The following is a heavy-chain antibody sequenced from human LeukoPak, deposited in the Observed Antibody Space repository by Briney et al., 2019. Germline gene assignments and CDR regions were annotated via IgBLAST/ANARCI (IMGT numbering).Heavy chain of an antibody. Sequence: GGSLRLSCAASGFTFSSYGMSWVRQAPGKGLEWVSAISGSGGSTYYADSVKGRFTISRDNSKNTLYLQMNSLRAEDTAVYCCAGANSGSYSHLDYWGQGTLVTVSS. J-gene: IGHJ4*02. V-gene: IGHV3-23*01. CDR3: AGANSGSYSHLDY. D-gene: IGHD1-26*01. CDR1: GFTFSSYG. CDR2: ISGSGGST.